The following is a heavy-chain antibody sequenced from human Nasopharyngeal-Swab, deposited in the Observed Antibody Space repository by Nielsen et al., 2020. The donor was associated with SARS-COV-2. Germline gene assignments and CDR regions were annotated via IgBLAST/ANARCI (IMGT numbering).Heavy chain of an antibody. CDR2: INGDGSSL. V-gene: IGHV3-74*01. CDR3: ARGRGSSTSMIGY. Sequence: GESLKISCAASGFTFSNYLMHWVRQAPGKGLVWVSRINGDGSSLNYADFVKGRFTISTDNAKSTLYLEMNSLRAEDTAVYYCARGRGSSTSMIGYWGQGTLVTVSS. CDR1: GFTFSNYL. D-gene: IGHD2/OR15-2a*01. J-gene: IGHJ4*02.